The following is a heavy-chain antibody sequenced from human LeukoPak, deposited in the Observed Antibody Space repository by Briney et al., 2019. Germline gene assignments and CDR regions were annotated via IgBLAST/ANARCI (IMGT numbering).Heavy chain of an antibody. Sequence: SETLSLTCAVYGGSFSNYYWSWIRQPPGKGLEWIGEINDSGRINYNPSLMSPVTVSVDTSKNQFSLRLTSVTATDTAVYYCARRWNYGRNYYTDVWGNGATVSVSS. CDR1: GGSFSNYY. CDR3: ARRWNYGRNYYTDV. CDR2: INDSGRI. V-gene: IGHV4-34*01. J-gene: IGHJ6*03. D-gene: IGHD1-7*01.